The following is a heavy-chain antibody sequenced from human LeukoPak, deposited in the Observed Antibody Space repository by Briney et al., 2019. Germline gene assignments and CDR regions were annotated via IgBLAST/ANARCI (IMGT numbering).Heavy chain of an antibody. CDR1: GYTFTSYG. V-gene: IGHV1-18*01. Sequence: GASVKVSCKASGYTFTSYGISWGRQAPGQGLEWMGWISAYNGNTNYAQKLQGRVTMTTDTSTSTAYMELRSLRSDDTAVYYCARFGAYCGGDCYYYYGMDVWGQGTTVTVSS. CDR2: ISAYNGNT. J-gene: IGHJ6*02. D-gene: IGHD2-21*02. CDR3: ARFGAYCGGDCYYYYGMDV.